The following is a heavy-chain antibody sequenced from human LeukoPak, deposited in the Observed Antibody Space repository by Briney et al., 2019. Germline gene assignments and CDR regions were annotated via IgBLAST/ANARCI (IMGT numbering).Heavy chain of an antibody. CDR1: GFTFSSYS. V-gene: IGHV3-21*01. Sequence: GGSLRLSCAASGFTFSSYSMNWVRQAPGKGLEWVSSISSSSSYIYYADSVKGRFTISRDNSKNTLYLQMNSLRAEDTAVYYCARDSTTAMVSDLDAFDIWGQGTMVTVSS. CDR2: ISSSSSYI. J-gene: IGHJ3*02. CDR3: ARDSTTAMVSDLDAFDI. D-gene: IGHD5-18*01.